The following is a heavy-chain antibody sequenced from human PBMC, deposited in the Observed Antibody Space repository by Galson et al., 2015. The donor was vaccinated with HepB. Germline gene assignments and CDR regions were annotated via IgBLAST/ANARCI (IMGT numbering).Heavy chain of an antibody. V-gene: IGHV3-30*18. J-gene: IGHJ5*02. CDR2: ISYDGSNK. D-gene: IGHD3-22*01. CDR1: GFTFSSYG. CDR3: AKGLRVVWGWFDP. Sequence: SLRLSCAASGFTFSSYGMHWVRQAPGKGLEWVAVISYDGSNKYYADSVKGRFTISRDNSKNTLYLQMNSLRAEDTAVYYCAKGLRVVWGWFDPWGQGTLVTVSS.